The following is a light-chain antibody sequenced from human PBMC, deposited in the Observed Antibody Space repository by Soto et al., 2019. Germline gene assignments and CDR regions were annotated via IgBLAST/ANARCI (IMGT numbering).Light chain of an antibody. CDR3: QQYNNWWT. CDR1: QSVSSY. CDR2: DAS. J-gene: IGKJ1*01. V-gene: IGKV3-11*01. Sequence: ESVLTQSPATLSLSPGERATLSCRASQSVSSYLAWYQQKPGQAPRLLIYDASNRATGIPARFSGSGSGTDFTLTISSLEPEDFAVYYCQQYNNWWTFGQGTKV.